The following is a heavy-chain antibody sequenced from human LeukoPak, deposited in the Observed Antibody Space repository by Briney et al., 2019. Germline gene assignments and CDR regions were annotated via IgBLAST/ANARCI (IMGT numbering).Heavy chain of an antibody. V-gene: IGHV1-3*01. D-gene: IGHD4-23*01. J-gene: IGHJ4*02. Sequence: ASVKVSCKASGYTFTSYAMHWVRQAPGQRLEWMGWINAGNGNTKYSQKFQGRVTITRDTSASTAYMELSSLRSEDTAVYYCARDSNDYGGTDFDYWGQGTLVTVSS. CDR2: INAGNGNT. CDR3: ARDSNDYGGTDFDY. CDR1: GYTFTSYA.